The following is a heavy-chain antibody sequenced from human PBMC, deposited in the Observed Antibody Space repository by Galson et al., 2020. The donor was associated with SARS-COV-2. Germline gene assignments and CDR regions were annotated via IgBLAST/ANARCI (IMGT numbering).Heavy chain of an antibody. J-gene: IGHJ5*02. D-gene: IGHD4-17*01. CDR2: ISSSGRTT. CDR3: ASPSRSTVTNGA. CDR1: GFTFSNYA. Sequence: GGSLRLSCAASGFTFSNYAMTWVRQSPGKGLEWVSTISSSGRTTYYADSVTGRFTISRDNSKNTLYLLMSRLRADDTAVYYCASPSRSTVTNGAWGQGTLVTVSS. V-gene: IGHV3-23*01.